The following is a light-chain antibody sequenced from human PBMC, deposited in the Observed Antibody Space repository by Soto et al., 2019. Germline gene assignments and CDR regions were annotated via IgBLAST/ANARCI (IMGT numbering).Light chain of an antibody. CDR1: QSIGSW. CDR3: QQYNNYET. Sequence: DIQMTQSPSTLSASVGDRVTITCRASQSIGSWLAWYQQKPGKAPKLLIYKASILESGVPSRFSGSESGTEFTLTISSLQPVDFATYYCQQYNNYETFGQGTKVEIK. V-gene: IGKV1-5*03. J-gene: IGKJ1*01. CDR2: KAS.